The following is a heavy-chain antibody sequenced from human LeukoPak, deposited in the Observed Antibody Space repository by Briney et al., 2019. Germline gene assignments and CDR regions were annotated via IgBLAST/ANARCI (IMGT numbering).Heavy chain of an antibody. Sequence: SETLSLTCTVSGGSVSSYYWSWIRQPPGKGLEWIGYIYSSGSTNYNPSLKSRVTISVDTSKNQFSLNLSSVTAADTALYYCARAKRSXXSSYYYYGMDVWGQGTTV. V-gene: IGHV4-59*02. CDR3: ARAKRSXXSSYYYYGMDV. J-gene: IGHJ6*02. CDR2: IYSSGST. CDR1: GGSVSSYY.